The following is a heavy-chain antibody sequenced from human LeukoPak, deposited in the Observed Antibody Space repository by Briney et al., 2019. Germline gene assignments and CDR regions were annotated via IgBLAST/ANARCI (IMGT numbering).Heavy chain of an antibody. CDR3: AAADLHAFDI. Sequence: SETLSLNCAVYGGSFSGYYWSWIRQPPGKGLEWIGEINHSGSTNYNPSLKSRVTISVDTSKNQFSLKLSSVTAADTAVYYCAAADLHAFDIWGQGTMVTVSS. D-gene: IGHD6-13*01. V-gene: IGHV4-34*01. CDR1: GGSFSGYY. CDR2: INHSGST. J-gene: IGHJ3*02.